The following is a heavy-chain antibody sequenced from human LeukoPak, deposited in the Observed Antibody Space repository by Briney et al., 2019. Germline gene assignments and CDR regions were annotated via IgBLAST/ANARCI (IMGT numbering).Heavy chain of an antibody. CDR3: ARPGVGSGRYGAFDI. Sequence: SETLSLTCTVSGGSISRYYWSWIRQPPGKRLEWIGYIYYSGSTNFNPSLESRVTMSVDTSKNQFSLKLRSVTATDTAVYYCARPGVGSGRYGAFDIWGQGTMVTVSS. V-gene: IGHV4-59*08. D-gene: IGHD5-18*01. CDR1: GGSISRYY. J-gene: IGHJ3*02. CDR2: IYYSGST.